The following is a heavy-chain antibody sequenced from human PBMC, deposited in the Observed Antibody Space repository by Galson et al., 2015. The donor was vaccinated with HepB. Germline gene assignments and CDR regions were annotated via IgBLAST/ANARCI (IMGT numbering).Heavy chain of an antibody. Sequence: SVKVSCKASGYTFTSYAMHWVRQAPGQRLEWMGWINAGNGKTKYSQKFQGRVTITRDTSASTVYMELSRPRSEDTAVYYCTRLHYYGSGSFDTYYYGMDVWGQGTTVTVSS. V-gene: IGHV1-3*01. CDR3: TRLHYYGSGSFDTYYYGMDV. J-gene: IGHJ6*02. D-gene: IGHD3-10*01. CDR1: GYTFTSYA. CDR2: INAGNGKT.